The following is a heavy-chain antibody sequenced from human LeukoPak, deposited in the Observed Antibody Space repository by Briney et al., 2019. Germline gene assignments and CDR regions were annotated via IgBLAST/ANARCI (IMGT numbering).Heavy chain of an antibody. D-gene: IGHD1-26*01. CDR1: GGTFSSSS. CDR3: ARGPYGWYYFDT. CDR2: IVPIFATP. Sequence: SVKVSCKASGGTFSSSSISWVRQAPGQGLEWMGRIVPIFATPNYAQKYQGRVTITTDESTNTAYMELTSLRSDDTAVYYCARGPYGWYYFDTWGQGTLVTVSS. V-gene: IGHV1-69*05. J-gene: IGHJ5*02.